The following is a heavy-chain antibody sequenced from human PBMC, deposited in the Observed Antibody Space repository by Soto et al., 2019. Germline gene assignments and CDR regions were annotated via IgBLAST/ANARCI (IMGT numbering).Heavy chain of an antibody. V-gene: IGHV5-51*01. CDR1: GYSFTSYW. Sequence: GESLKISCKGSGYSFTSYWIGWVRQMPGKGLEWMGIIYPGDSDTRYSPSFQGQVTISADKSIRTAYLQWSSLKASDTAMYYCPGPALGSGASSYGGGNHCRGVYEQETRFAVSS. CDR2: IYPGDSDT. CDR3: PGPALGSGASSYGGGNHCRGV. J-gene: IGHJ6*01. D-gene: IGHD2-15*01.